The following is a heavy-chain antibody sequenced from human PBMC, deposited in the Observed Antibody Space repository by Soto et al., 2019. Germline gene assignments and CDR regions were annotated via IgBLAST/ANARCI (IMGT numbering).Heavy chain of an antibody. CDR2: IYYSGST. J-gene: IGHJ6*02. D-gene: IGHD2-2*01. CDR3: ATNGGIVVVPAAMGYYYYGTDV. Sequence: SETLSLTCTVSGGSISSGDYYWSWIRQPPGKGLEWIGYIYYSGSTYYNPSLKSRVTISVDTSKNQFSLKLSSVTAADTAVYYCATNGGIVVVPAAMGYYYYGTDVWGQGTTVTVSS. CDR1: GGSISSGDYY. V-gene: IGHV4-30-4*01.